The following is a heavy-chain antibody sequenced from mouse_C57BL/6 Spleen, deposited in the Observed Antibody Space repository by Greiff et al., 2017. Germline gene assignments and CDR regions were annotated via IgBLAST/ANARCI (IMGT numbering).Heavy chain of an antibody. D-gene: IGHD2-4*01. J-gene: IGHJ2*01. CDR2: LYPGSGST. V-gene: IGHV1-55*01. CDR3: ARRLRRPEYYFDY. CDR1: GYPFTSYW. Sequence: QVQLQQPGAELVKPGASVKMSCKASGYPFTSYWITWVKQRPGQGLEWIGDLYPGSGSTNYNEKFKSKATLTVDTSSSTAYMQLSSLTSEDSAVYYCARRLRRPEYYFDYWGQGTTLTVSS.